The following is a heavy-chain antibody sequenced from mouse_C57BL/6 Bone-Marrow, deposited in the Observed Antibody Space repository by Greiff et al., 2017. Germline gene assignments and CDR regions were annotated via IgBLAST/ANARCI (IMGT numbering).Heavy chain of an antibody. J-gene: IGHJ3*01. Sequence: VHLVESGPGLVQPSQSLSITCTVSGFSLTSYGVHWVRQSPGKGLEWLGVIWSGGSTDYNAAFISRLSISKDNSKTKVFFKMNSLEADDTAIYYCARNWRIGTHDSWFAYGGQGTLVTVSA. CDR2: IWSGGST. D-gene: IGHD2-13*01. V-gene: IGHV2-2*01. CDR1: GFSLTSYG. CDR3: ARNWRIGTHDSWFAY.